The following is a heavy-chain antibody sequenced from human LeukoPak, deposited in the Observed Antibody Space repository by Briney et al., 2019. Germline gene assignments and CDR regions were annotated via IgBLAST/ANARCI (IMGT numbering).Heavy chain of an antibody. D-gene: IGHD4-17*01. CDR1: GFTVSSNY. Sequence: GGSLRLSCAASGFTVSSNYMRWVRQAPGKGLEWVSVIYSGGTTYYANSVKGRFTISRDNSKNTLYLQMNSLRAEDTAVYYCAREYGDYVYYWGQGTLVTVSS. V-gene: IGHV3-66*01. CDR3: AREYGDYVYY. CDR2: IYSGGTT. J-gene: IGHJ4*02.